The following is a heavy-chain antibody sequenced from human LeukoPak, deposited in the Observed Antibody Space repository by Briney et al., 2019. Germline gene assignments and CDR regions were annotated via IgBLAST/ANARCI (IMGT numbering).Heavy chain of an antibody. D-gene: IGHD3-10*01. Sequence: ASVKVSCKASGYTFTSYGISWVRQAPGQGLEWMGWISAYNGNTNYAQKLQGRVTMTTDTSTSTAYMELRSLRSDDTAVYYCARDRDSMVRRIPTKFDPWGQGARVTVSS. V-gene: IGHV1-18*01. J-gene: IGHJ5*02. CDR2: ISAYNGNT. CDR1: GYTFTSYG. CDR3: ARDRDSMVRRIPTKFDP.